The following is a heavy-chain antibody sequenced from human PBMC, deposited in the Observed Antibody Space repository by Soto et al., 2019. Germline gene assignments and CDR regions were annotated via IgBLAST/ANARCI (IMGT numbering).Heavy chain of an antibody. CDR1: GFTFSSYT. V-gene: IGHV3-21*01. CDR2: ISSTSDYI. D-gene: IGHD1-26*01. CDR3: AKDWGASGLGP. Sequence: EVQLVESGGGLVKPGGSLRLSCAASGFTFSSYTMNWVRQAPGKGLEWVSSISSTSDYIDYADSVKGRFTISRDNAKNSQYPQRNSLRAEDTAVYYCAKDWGASGLGPWGQGTLVTVSS. J-gene: IGHJ5*02.